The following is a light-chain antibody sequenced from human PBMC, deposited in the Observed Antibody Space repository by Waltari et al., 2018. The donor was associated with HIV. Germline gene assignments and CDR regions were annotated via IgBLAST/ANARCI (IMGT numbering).Light chain of an antibody. J-gene: IGKJ1*01. V-gene: IGKV3-20*01. CDR3: QQYATSPRT. Sequence: ENGLTQSPGTLSLSPGERATLSCRASQSVGSNYLAWYQQKPGQAPRLLIYDASSRATGIPDRFSGSGSGTDFTLTISRLEPEDFAVYYCQQYATSPRTFGQGTKVEIK. CDR2: DAS. CDR1: QSVGSNY.